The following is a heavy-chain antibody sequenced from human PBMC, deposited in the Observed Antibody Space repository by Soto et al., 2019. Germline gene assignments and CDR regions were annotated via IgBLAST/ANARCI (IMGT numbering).Heavy chain of an antibody. CDR2: IGTAGDP. Sequence: EVQLVESGGGLVQPGGSLRLSCAASGFTFSSYDMHWVRQATGKGLEWVSTIGTAGDPYYPGSVKSRFTISRQNAKNSFYLQMNSLTPGDTAVYYCARGRGPGFDYWGQGTLVTVSS. CDR1: GFTFSSYD. J-gene: IGHJ4*02. CDR3: ARGRGPGFDY. V-gene: IGHV3-13*05. D-gene: IGHD1-26*01.